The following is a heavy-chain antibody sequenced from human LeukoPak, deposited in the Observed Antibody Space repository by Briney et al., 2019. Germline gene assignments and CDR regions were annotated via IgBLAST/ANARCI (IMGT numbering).Heavy chain of an antibody. V-gene: IGHV1-18*01. CDR3: ARDWQSQDAFDI. CDR1: GYTFISYG. CDR2: ISAYNGNT. J-gene: IGHJ3*02. Sequence: ASVKVSCKASGYTFISYGISWVRQAPGQGLEWMGWISAYNGNTNYAQKLQGRVTMTIDTSTSTAYMELRSLRSDDTAVYYCARDWQSQDAFDIWGQGTMVTVSS.